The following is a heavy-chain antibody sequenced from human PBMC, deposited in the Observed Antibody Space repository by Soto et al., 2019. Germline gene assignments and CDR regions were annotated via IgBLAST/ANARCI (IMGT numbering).Heavy chain of an antibody. CDR2: VVPMYDSV. CDR3: ASWRSYSGSYCFDY. V-gene: IGHV1-69*06. Sequence: SGKVSCKASGGTFNSYTINWVRRAPGRGLEWVGQVVPMYDSVNYAENFQGRVTITADKSTKTAYMELTSLRSEDTALYFCASWRSYSGSYCFDYWGQGTLVTVSS. CDR1: GGTFNSYT. D-gene: IGHD1-26*01. J-gene: IGHJ4*02.